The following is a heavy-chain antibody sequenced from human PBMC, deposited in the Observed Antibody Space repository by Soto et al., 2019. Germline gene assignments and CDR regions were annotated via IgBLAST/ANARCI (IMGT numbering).Heavy chain of an antibody. CDR3: ARVYGLDLFDY. Sequence: PSETLSLTCAVSGYSISSRNWWGWIRQPPGKGLEWIGYIYYSGTTNYNPSLKSRVTISVDTSKTQFSLKLSSVTAVDTAVYYCARVYGLDLFDYWGQGTLVTVSS. CDR2: IYYSGTT. CDR1: GYSISSRNW. J-gene: IGHJ4*02. V-gene: IGHV4-28*03. D-gene: IGHD2-8*01.